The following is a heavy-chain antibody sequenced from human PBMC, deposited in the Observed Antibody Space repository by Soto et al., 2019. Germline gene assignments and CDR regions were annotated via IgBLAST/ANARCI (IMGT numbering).Heavy chain of an antibody. D-gene: IGHD4-17*01. Sequence: VKISCKASGYTFTGYYMHWVRQAPGQGLEWMGWINPNSGGTNYAQKFQGWVTMTRDTSISTAYMELSRLRSDDTAVYYCARGAQAANGYGDYGPYYFDYWGQGTLVTVSS. J-gene: IGHJ4*02. V-gene: IGHV1-2*04. CDR1: GYTFTGYY. CDR2: INPNSGGT. CDR3: ARGAQAANGYGDYGPYYFDY.